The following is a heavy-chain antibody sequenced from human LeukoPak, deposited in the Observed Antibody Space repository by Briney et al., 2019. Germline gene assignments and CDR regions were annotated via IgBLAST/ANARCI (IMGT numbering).Heavy chain of an antibody. D-gene: IGHD2-15*01. CDR1: GFTFDDYA. J-gene: IGHJ4*02. Sequence: GRSLRLSCAASGFTFDDYAMHWVRQAPGKGLEWVSGISWNSGSIGYADSVKGRFTISRDNAENSLYLQMNSLRAEDMALYYCAKDGTRSGGNFDYWGQGTLVTVSS. V-gene: IGHV3-9*03. CDR3: AKDGTRSGGNFDY. CDR2: ISWNSGSI.